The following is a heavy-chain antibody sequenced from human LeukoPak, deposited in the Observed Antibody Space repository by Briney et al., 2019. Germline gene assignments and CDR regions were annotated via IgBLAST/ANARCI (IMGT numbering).Heavy chain of an antibody. Sequence: GGSLRLSCAASGFTFSSYWMHWVRQAPGKGLVWVSRINSDGSSTSYADSVKGRFTISRDNAKNTLYLQMNSLRAEDTGVYYCAKDLSSGSRRAYWGQGTLVTVSS. CDR2: INSDGSST. V-gene: IGHV3-74*01. CDR1: GFTFSSYW. CDR3: AKDLSSGSRRAY. J-gene: IGHJ4*02. D-gene: IGHD6-19*01.